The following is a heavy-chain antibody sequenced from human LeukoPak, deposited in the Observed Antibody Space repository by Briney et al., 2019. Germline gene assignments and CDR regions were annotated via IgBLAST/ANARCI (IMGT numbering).Heavy chain of an antibody. J-gene: IGHJ4*02. CDR3: AKAVKAYYYDSSGHLYYFDY. V-gene: IGHV3-30*02. D-gene: IGHD3-22*01. Sequence: GGSLRLSCAASGFTFSSYGMHWVRQAPGKGLEWVAFIRYDGSNKYYADSVKGRFTISRDNSKNTLYLQMNSLRAEDTAVYYCAKAVKAYYYDSSGHLYYFDYWGQGTLVTVSS. CDR1: GFTFSSYG. CDR2: IRYDGSNK.